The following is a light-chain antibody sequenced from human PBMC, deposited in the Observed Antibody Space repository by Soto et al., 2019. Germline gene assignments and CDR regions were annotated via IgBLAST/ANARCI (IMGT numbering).Light chain of an antibody. CDR2: LGS. CDR1: QSLLHSNGYNF. V-gene: IGKV2-28*01. J-gene: IGKJ2*01. CDR3: MQALQTPPYT. Sequence: VMTQSPLSLPVSPGEPASISCRSSQSLLHSNGYNFLDWYLQKPGQSPQLLIYLGSNRASGVPDRFSGSGSGTDFTLKISRVEAEDVGVYYCMQALQTPPYTFGQGTKLEIK.